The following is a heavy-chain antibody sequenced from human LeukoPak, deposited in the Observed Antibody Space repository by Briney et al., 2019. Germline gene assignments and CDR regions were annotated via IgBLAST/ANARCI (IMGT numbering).Heavy chain of an antibody. CDR2: IYYRGST. CDR1: GGSISSSSYY. V-gene: IGHV4-39*01. D-gene: IGHD7-27*01. Sequence: SETLSLTCTVSGGSISSSSYYWGWIRQPPGTGLEWIGNIYYRGSTYYNPSLKSRVTISVDTSMNQFSLRLSSVTAADTAVYYCARRSDWGTLLFDYWGQGTLVTASS. J-gene: IGHJ4*02. CDR3: ARRSDWGTLLFDY.